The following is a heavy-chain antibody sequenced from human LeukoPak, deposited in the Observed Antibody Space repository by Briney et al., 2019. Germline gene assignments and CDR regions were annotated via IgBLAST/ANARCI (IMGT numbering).Heavy chain of an antibody. CDR2: IKKDGRER. V-gene: IGHV3-7*01. J-gene: IGHJ3*01. Sequence: GGSLRLSCATSGFTFSSYWMSWVRQAPGKGLEWVANIKKDGRERNYVDSVKDRFTISRDNAKNSLYLQMNSLRVEDSGVYFCARDPWPAAFDVWGHGTMVTVSS. CDR3: ARDPWPAAFDV. CDR1: GFTFSSYW.